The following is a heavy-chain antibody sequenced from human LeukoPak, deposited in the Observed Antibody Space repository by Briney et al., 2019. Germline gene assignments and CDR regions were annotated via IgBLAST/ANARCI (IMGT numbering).Heavy chain of an antibody. CDR1: GGSISSSSYY. CDR3: ARKSYSYGIDY. D-gene: IGHD5-18*01. J-gene: IGHJ4*02. CDR2: IYYSGST. Sequence: PSETLSPTCTVSGGSISSSSYYWGWIRQPPGKGLEWIGSIYYSGSTYYNPSLKSRVTISVDTSKNQFSLKLSSVTAADTAVYYCARKSYSYGIDYWGQGTLVTVSS. V-gene: IGHV4-39*01.